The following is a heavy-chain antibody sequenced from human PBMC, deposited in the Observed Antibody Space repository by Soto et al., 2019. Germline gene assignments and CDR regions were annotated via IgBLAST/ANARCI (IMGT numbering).Heavy chain of an antibody. CDR1: GFTFSSYG. CDR3: AKDLFYDSGLYY. V-gene: IGHV3-30*18. D-gene: IGHD3-22*01. J-gene: IGHJ4*02. Sequence: GGSLRLSCAASGFTFSSYGMHWVRQAPGKGLEWVAVISYDGSNKYYADSVKGRFTISRDNSKNTLYLQMNSLRAEDTAVYYCAKDLFYDSGLYYWGQGTLVTVSS. CDR2: ISYDGSNK.